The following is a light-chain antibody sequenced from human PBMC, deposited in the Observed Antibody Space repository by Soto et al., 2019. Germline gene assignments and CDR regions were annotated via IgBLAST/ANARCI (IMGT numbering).Light chain of an antibody. J-gene: IGKJ4*01. CDR2: EES. Sequence: IQMTQSPSSLSESVGDRATLSCRASQGITNNLAWYQQKPGHPPRLLIYEESTLHSGVPSRFSGRKVGTQFILTIDSLQPEDFATYYCQQVKSYPRTFGGGTKVDI. V-gene: IGKV1-9*01. CDR1: QGITNN. CDR3: QQVKSYPRT.